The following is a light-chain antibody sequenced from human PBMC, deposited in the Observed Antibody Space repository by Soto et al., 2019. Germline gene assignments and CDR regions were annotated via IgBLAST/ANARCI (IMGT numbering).Light chain of an antibody. CDR1: QSVLYSSNNENY. V-gene: IGKV4-1*01. Sequence: DIVMTQSPDSLAVSLGERATINCKSSQSVLYSSNNENYLAGYQQKPGQPPKLLIYWASTRESGVPDRFSGSGSGTDFTLTISSLQAEDVAVYYCQQYYSTPPITFGQGTRLEIK. CDR2: WAS. J-gene: IGKJ5*01. CDR3: QQYYSTPPIT.